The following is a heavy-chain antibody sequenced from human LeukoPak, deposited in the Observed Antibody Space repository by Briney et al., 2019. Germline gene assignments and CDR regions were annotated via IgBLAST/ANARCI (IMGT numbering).Heavy chain of an antibody. CDR3: ARDYYDSSGYYYGYFQH. J-gene: IGHJ1*01. Sequence: GGSLSLSCAASGFTVSSNYMSWVRQAPGKGLEWVSVIYSGGTTYYADSVKGRFTISRDNSKNTLYLQMNSLRAEDTAVYYCARDYYDSSGYYYGYFQHWGQGTLVTVSS. D-gene: IGHD3-22*01. CDR2: IYSGGTT. V-gene: IGHV3-53*01. CDR1: GFTVSSNY.